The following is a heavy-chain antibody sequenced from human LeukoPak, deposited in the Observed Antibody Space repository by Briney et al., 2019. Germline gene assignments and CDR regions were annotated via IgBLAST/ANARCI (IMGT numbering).Heavy chain of an antibody. J-gene: IGHJ4*02. CDR2: IYYSGST. CDR3: AREIPLGAGSGMTQGNTYYFDY. D-gene: IGHD3-10*01. Sequence: PSQTLSLTCTVSGGSISSGGYYWSWIRQHPGKGLEWIGYIYYSGSTYYNPSLKSRVTISVDTSKNQFSLKLSSVTAADTAVYYCAREIPLGAGSGMTQGNTYYFDYWGQGTLVTVSS. CDR1: GGSISSGGYY. V-gene: IGHV4-31*03.